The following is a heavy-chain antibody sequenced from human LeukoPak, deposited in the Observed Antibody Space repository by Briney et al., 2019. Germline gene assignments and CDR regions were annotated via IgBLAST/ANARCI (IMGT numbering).Heavy chain of an antibody. Sequence: SETLSPTCTVSGGSISSYCWSWIRQPPGKGLEWVGSMHYRGSTYNNPSLKSRFTISVDMSKNQSSLKLSSVPAADTAVYYCARQGPMDTVGYYFFFDFWGQGTLVAVSS. CDR3: ARQGPMDTVGYYFFFDF. V-gene: IGHV4-39*01. D-gene: IGHD3-3*01. CDR2: MHYRGST. J-gene: IGHJ4*02. CDR1: GGSISSYC.